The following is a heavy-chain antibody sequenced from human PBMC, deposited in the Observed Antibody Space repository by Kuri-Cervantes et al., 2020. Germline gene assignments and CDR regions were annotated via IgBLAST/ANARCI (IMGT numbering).Heavy chain of an antibody. V-gene: IGHV4-4*02. CDR1: GGSISSSNW. CDR2: IYHSGST. Sequence: SETLSLTCAVSGGSISSSNWWSWVRQPPGKGLEWIGEIYHSGSTNYNPSLKSRVTISVDKSKNQFSLKLSSVTAADTAVYYCARGPRRSYSGSYYAFYYMDVWGKGTTVTVSS. D-gene: IGHD1-26*01. CDR3: ARGPRRSYSGSYYAFYYMDV. J-gene: IGHJ6*03.